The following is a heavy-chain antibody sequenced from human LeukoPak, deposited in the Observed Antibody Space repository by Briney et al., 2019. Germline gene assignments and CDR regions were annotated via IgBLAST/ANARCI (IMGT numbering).Heavy chain of an antibody. V-gene: IGHV3-30*02. Sequence: PGGSLRLSCAASGFTFSTYGIHWVRQAPGKGLEWVAFIRYDGTNKWYAGSVKGRFTISRDNSKNMLYLQMNSLRAEDTAVYHCAKDRDYGDYPSAYYYYMDVWGKGTTVTVSS. J-gene: IGHJ6*03. CDR3: AKDRDYGDYPSAYYYYMDV. CDR2: IRYDGTNK. CDR1: GFTFSTYG. D-gene: IGHD4-17*01.